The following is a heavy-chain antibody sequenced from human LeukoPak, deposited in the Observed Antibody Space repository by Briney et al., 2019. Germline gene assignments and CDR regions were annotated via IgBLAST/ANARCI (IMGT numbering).Heavy chain of an antibody. D-gene: IGHD3-9*01. CDR1: GFTFSSYA. J-gene: IGHJ1*01. Sequence: TGGSLRLSCAASGFTFSSYAMSWVRQAPGKGLEWVSAISGSGGSTYYADSVKGRFTISRDSSKNTLYLQMNSLRAEDTSVYYCAKDPARYFDWLLQAEYFQHWGPGTLVTVSS. CDR3: AKDPARYFDWLLQAEYFQH. V-gene: IGHV3-23*01. CDR2: ISGSGGST.